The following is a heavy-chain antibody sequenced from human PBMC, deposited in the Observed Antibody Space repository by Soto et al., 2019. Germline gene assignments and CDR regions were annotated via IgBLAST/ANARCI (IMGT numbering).Heavy chain of an antibody. Sequence: ASVKVSCKVSGYTLTELSMHWVRQAPGKGLEWMGGFDPEDGETIYAQKFQGRVTMTEDTSTDTAYMELSSLRSEDTAVYYCATLPRIAAAGTIRDDFDYWGQGTLVTVSS. V-gene: IGHV1-24*01. J-gene: IGHJ4*02. CDR1: GYTLTELS. CDR3: ATLPRIAAAGTIRDDFDY. D-gene: IGHD6-13*01. CDR2: FDPEDGET.